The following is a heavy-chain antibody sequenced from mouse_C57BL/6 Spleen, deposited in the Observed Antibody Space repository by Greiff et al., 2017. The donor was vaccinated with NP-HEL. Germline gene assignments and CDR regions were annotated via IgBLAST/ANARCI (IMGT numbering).Heavy chain of an antibody. CDR3: ARGGGVYVNYEGAMDY. J-gene: IGHJ4*01. Sequence: EVKLQESGPGLVKPSQSLSLTCSVTGYSITSGYYWNWIRQFPGNKLEWMGYISYDGSNNYNPSLKNRISITRDTSKNQFFLKLNSVTTEDTATYYCARGGGVYVNYEGAMDYWGQGTSVTVSS. V-gene: IGHV3-6*01. CDR2: ISYDGSN. CDR1: GYSITSGYY. D-gene: IGHD2-1*01.